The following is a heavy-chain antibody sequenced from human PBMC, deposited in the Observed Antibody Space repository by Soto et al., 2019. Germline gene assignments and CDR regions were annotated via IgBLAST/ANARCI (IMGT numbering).Heavy chain of an antibody. CDR3: ARGEYSSSSASDG. CDR1: GYTFTGYY. V-gene: IGHV1-2*02. CDR2: INPNSGGT. J-gene: IGHJ4*02. D-gene: IGHD6-6*01. Sequence: GASVKVSCKASGYTFTGYYMHGVRQAPGQGLEWMGWINPNSGGTNYAQKFQGRVTMTRDTSISTAYMELSRLRSDDTAVYYCARGEYSSSSASDGWGQGTLVTVSS.